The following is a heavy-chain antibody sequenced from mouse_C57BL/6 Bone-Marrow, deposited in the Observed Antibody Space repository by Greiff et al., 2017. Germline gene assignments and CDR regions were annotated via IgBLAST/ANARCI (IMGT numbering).Heavy chain of an antibody. CDR2: SRNKANDYTT. Sequence: EVKLQESGGGLVQSGRSLRLSCATSGFTFSDFYMEWVRQAPGKGLEWIAASRNKANDYTTEYSATVKGRFIVSIDTSQSSLYLQMKALRAEDSAVYYCARYARRYYGSSYPFAYWGQGTLVTVSA. V-gene: IGHV7-1*01. J-gene: IGHJ3*01. CDR1: GFTFSDFY. D-gene: IGHD1-1*01. CDR3: ARYARRYYGSSYPFAY.